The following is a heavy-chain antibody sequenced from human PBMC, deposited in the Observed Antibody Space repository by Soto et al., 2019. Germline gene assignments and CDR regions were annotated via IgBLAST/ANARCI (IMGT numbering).Heavy chain of an antibody. D-gene: IGHD3-3*01. CDR3: ARDGITIFGVVELDY. J-gene: IGHJ4*02. Sequence: QVQLVQSGAEVKKPGASVKVSCKASGYTFTSYYMHWVRQAPGPGLEWMGIINPSGGSTSYAQRFQGRVTMTRDTSTSTVYMELSSLRSEDTAVYYCARDGITIFGVVELDYWGQGTLVTVSS. V-gene: IGHV1-46*03. CDR2: INPSGGST. CDR1: GYTFTSYY.